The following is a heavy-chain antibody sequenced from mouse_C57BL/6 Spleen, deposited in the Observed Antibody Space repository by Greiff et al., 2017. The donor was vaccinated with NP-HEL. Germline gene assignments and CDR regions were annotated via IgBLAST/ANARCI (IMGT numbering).Heavy chain of an antibody. J-gene: IGHJ2*01. Sequence: VQLQQPGAELVRPGTSVKLSCKASGYTFTSYWMHWVKQRPGQGLEWIGVIDPSDSYTNYNQKFKGKATLTVDTSSSTAYMQLSSLTSEDSAVYYCATVVDYWGQGTTLTVSS. CDR3: ATVVDY. D-gene: IGHD1-1*01. V-gene: IGHV1-59*01. CDR2: IDPSDSYT. CDR1: GYTFTSYW.